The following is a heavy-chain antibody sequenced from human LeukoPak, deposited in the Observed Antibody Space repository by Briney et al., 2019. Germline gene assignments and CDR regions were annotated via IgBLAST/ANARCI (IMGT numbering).Heavy chain of an antibody. D-gene: IGHD6-13*01. CDR3: ARDPSSNSAFDY. V-gene: IGHV3-74*01. J-gene: IGHJ4*02. CDR2: INSNGRST. Sequence: GGSLRLSCAASTFTFSLYWMHWVRQAPGKGLVWVSRINSNGRSTTYADSVKGRFTISRDNAKNTLYLQMNSLTAEDSAVYYCARDPSSNSAFDYWGQGTLVTVSS. CDR1: TFTFSLYW.